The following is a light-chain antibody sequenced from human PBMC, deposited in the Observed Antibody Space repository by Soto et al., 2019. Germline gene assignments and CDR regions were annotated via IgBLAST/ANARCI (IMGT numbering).Light chain of an antibody. CDR1: QSISIY. CDR3: QQSYSTLRT. Sequence: DIQMTPSPSSLSASVGDRVTITCRASQSISIYLNLYQQKPGKAPKLLIYAASSLQSGVPSRFSGSGSGTDFTLTISSLQPEDFATYYCQQSYSTLRTFGQGTKVDIK. J-gene: IGKJ1*01. CDR2: AAS. V-gene: IGKV1-39*01.